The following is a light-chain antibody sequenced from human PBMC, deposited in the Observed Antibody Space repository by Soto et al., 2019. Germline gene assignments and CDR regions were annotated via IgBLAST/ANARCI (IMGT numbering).Light chain of an antibody. V-gene: IGLV2-14*01. CDR3: SSYTTTNTYV. CDR1: SSDVGGYNY. J-gene: IGLJ1*01. Sequence: QSVLTQPASVSGSPGQSITISCTGTSSDVGGYNYVSWYQQHPGKAPKLMIYEVTNRPSGISNRFSGSKSGNTASLTISWLQVDDEADYYCSSYTTTNTYVFGTGTQLTVL. CDR2: EVT.